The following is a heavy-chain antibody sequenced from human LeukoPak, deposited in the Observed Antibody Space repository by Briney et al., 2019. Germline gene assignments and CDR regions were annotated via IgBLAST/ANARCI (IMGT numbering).Heavy chain of an antibody. Sequence: GGSLRLSCAASGFTFSSYSMNWVRQAPGKGLEWVSYISSSSTIYYADSVKGRFTISRDNAKNSLYLQMNSLRAEDTAVYYCARGKPFDSSGYPRALYYFDYWGQGTLVTVSS. CDR3: ARGKPFDSSGYPRALYYFDY. CDR2: ISSSSTI. D-gene: IGHD3-22*01. V-gene: IGHV3-48*04. CDR1: GFTFSSYS. J-gene: IGHJ4*02.